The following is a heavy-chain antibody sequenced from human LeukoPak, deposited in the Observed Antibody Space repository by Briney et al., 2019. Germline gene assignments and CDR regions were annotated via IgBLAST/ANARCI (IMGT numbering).Heavy chain of an antibody. J-gene: IGHJ5*02. D-gene: IGHD6-13*01. CDR2: IYPGYSDA. CDR3: VRFALTSSLDH. CDR1: GYKLTNNW. Sequence: GESLKISCKISGYKLTNNWIGWVRQVPRKGLEWMGLIYPGYSDAKYSPSFQGQVTLSVDASISTACLQLSGLRASDTAIYYCVRFALTSSLDHWGQGTLVTVSS. V-gene: IGHV5-51*01.